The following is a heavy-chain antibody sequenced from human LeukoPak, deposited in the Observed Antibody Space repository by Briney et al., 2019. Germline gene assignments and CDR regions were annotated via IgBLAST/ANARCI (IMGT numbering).Heavy chain of an antibody. Sequence: SETLSLTCTVSGGSFSGSNHYWGWIRQPPGKGLEWIGSIYFGGSTYYNPSLKSRLTISVDKSKNQFSLKLRSVTAADTAFYFCSSNNYYDADYRGQGILVTVSS. CDR2: IYFGGST. CDR3: SSNNYYDADY. J-gene: IGHJ4*02. D-gene: IGHD3-22*01. V-gene: IGHV4-39*07. CDR1: GGSFSGSNHY.